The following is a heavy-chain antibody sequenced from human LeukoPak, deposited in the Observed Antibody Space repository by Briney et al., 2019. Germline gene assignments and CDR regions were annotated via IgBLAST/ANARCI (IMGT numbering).Heavy chain of an antibody. CDR2: ISRSGST. CDR3: AKSGNPYDFLTS. CDR1: GGSISSYY. J-gene: IGHJ4*02. Sequence: SETLSLTCIVSGGSISSYYWSWIRQPPGKGLEWIGYISRSGSTNYNPSLKSRVTISVDTSKNQFSPKLSSVTAADTAVYFCAKSGNPYDFLTSWGQGTLVTVSS. D-gene: IGHD3-9*01. V-gene: IGHV4-59*01.